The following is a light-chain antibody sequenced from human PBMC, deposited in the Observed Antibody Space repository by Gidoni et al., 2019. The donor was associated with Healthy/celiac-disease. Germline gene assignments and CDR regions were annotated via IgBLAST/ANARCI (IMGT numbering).Light chain of an antibody. Sequence: DIQLTQSPSSLSASVGDRVTITCQASQDISNYLNLYQQKPGKAPQLLIYDASNLETGVPSRCSGSASGTDFTFTISSLQPEDIATYYCQQYDNLPITFGQGTRLEIK. V-gene: IGKV1-33*01. CDR2: DAS. CDR3: QQYDNLPIT. J-gene: IGKJ5*01. CDR1: QDISNY.